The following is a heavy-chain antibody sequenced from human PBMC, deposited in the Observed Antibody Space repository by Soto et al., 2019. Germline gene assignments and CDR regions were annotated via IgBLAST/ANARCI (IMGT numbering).Heavy chain of an antibody. Sequence: ASVQVSCKVSGYTLTELSMHWVRQAPGKGLEWMGGFDPEDGETIYAQKFQGRVTMTEDTSTDTAYMELRSLRSDDTGVYYCARVQPPVDTGYGTDVWGQGTTVTVSS. J-gene: IGHJ6*02. V-gene: IGHV1-24*01. CDR3: ARVQPPVDTGYGTDV. CDR1: GYTLTELS. CDR2: FDPEDGET. D-gene: IGHD5-18*01.